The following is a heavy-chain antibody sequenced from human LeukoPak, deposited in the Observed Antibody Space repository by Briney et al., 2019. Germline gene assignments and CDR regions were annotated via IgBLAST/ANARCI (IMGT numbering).Heavy chain of an antibody. Sequence: GGSLRLSCAASGFTFSSYEMNWVRQAPGKGLEWVSYISSSGSTIYYADSVKGRFTISRDNAKNSLYLQMNSLRAEDTAVYYCAREGRRFGRYAFDIWGQGTMVTVSS. D-gene: IGHD3-10*01. V-gene: IGHV3-48*03. J-gene: IGHJ3*02. CDR1: GFTFSSYE. CDR3: AREGRRFGRYAFDI. CDR2: ISSSGSTI.